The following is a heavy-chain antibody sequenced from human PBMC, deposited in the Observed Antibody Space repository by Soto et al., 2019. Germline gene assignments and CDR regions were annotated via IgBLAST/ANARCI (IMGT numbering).Heavy chain of an antibody. D-gene: IGHD3-22*01. J-gene: IGHJ4*02. CDR2: INPNSGGT. V-gene: IGHV1-2*02. CDR3: ARVLDYYDSSGYYY. Sequence: ASVKVSCKASGYTFTGYYMHWVRQAPGQGLEWMGWINPNSGGTNYAQKFQGRVTMTRDTSISTAYMELSRLRSDDTAVYYCARVLDYYDSSGYYYWGQGTLVTVSS. CDR1: GYTFTGYY.